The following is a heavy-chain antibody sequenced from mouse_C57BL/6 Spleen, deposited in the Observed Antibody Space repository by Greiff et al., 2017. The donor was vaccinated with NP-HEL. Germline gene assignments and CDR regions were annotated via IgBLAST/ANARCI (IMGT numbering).Heavy chain of an antibody. CDR1: GYTFTSYW. V-gene: IGHV1-69*01. J-gene: IGHJ2*01. Sequence: QVQLQQPGAELVMPGASVKLSCKASGYTFTSYWMHWVKQRPGQGLEWIGEIDPSDSYTNYNQKFKGKSTLTVDKSSSTAYMQLSSLTSEDSAVYYCASRASYDGYLHYWGQGTTLTVSS. CDR2: IDPSDSYT. CDR3: ASRASYDGYLHY. D-gene: IGHD2-3*01.